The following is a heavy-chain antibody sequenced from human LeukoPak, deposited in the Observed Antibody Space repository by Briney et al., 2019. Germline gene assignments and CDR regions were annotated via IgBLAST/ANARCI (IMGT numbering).Heavy chain of an antibody. J-gene: IGHJ4*02. CDR2: ISGSGGST. CDR1: GFTFSSYG. CDR3: AKGQVFQCDY. Sequence: GGTLRLSCAASGFTFSSYGMSWVRQAPGKGLEWVSAISGSGGSTYYADSVKGRFTISRDNSKNTLYLQMNSLRAEDTAVYYCAKGQVFQCDYWGQGTLVTVSS. D-gene: IGHD2/OR15-2a*01. V-gene: IGHV3-23*01.